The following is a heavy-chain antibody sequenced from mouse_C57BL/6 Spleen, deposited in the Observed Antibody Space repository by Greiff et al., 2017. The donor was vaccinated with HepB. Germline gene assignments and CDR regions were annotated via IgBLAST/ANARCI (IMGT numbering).Heavy chain of an antibody. CDR1: GYSITSDY. D-gene: IGHD1-1*01. Sequence: DVMLVESGPGLAKPSQTLSLTCSVTGYSITSDYWNWIRKFPGNKLEYMGYISYSGSTYYNPSLKSRISITRDTSKNQYYLQLNSVTTDDTATYYCARSPTVVDWYFDVWGTGTTVTVSS. CDR3: ARSPTVVDWYFDV. V-gene: IGHV3-8*01. CDR2: ISYSGST. J-gene: IGHJ1*03.